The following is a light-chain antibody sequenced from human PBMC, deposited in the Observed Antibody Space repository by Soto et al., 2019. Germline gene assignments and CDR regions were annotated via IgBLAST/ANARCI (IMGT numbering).Light chain of an antibody. Sequence: EIVMTQSPATLSVSPGERATLSCRASQSVGSNLVWYQQKPGQAPRLLIHGASTRATGVPARFSGSGSGTDTTLTISSLQSEDFAVYYCQQYNNWPLTFGGGTKVEIK. V-gene: IGKV3-15*01. CDR2: GAS. J-gene: IGKJ4*01. CDR3: QQYNNWPLT. CDR1: QSVGSN.